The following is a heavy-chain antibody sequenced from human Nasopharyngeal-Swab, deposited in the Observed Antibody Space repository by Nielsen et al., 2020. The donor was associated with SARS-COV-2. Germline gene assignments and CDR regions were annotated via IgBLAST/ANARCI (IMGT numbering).Heavy chain of an antibody. CDR1: GGSISSGDYY. D-gene: IGHD6-6*01. J-gene: IGHJ4*02. Sequence: SETLSLTCTVSGGSISSGDYYWRWIRQPPGKGLEWIGYIYYSGSTYYNPSLKSRVTISVDTSKNQFSLKLSSVTAADTAVYYCARVWGDSSSGGGIDYWGQGTLVTVSS. CDR3: ARVWGDSSSGGGIDY. CDR2: IYYSGST. V-gene: IGHV4-30-4*01.